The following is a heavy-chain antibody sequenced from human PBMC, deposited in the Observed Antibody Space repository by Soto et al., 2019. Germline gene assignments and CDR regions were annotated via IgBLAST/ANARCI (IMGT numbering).Heavy chain of an antibody. Sequence: GGSLRLSCAASGFTFSSYAMHWVRQAPGKGLEWVAVISYDGSNKYYADSVKGRFTIPRDNSKNTLYLQMNSLRAEDTAVYYCARPQYSSYDAFDIWGQGTMVTVSS. CDR2: ISYDGSNK. CDR1: GFTFSSYA. CDR3: ARPQYSSYDAFDI. J-gene: IGHJ3*02. D-gene: IGHD6-19*01. V-gene: IGHV3-30-3*01.